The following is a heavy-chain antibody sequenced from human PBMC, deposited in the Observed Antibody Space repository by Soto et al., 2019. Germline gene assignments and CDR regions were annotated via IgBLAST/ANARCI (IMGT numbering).Heavy chain of an antibody. V-gene: IGHV4-59*08. J-gene: IGHJ4*02. D-gene: IGHD3-10*01. CDR2: IYYSGST. CDR1: GDSISSYY. Sequence: PSETLSLTCTVSGDSISSYYWSWIRQPPGKGLEWIGYIYYSGSTNYNPSLKSRVTISLDTSKNQFSLKLTSVTAADTAVYYCARQRFGELSPFSYWGQGTLVTVS. CDR3: ARQRFGELSPFSY.